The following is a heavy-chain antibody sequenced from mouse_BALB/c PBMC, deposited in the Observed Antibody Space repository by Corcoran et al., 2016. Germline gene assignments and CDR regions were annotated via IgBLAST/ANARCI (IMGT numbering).Heavy chain of an antibody. CDR1: GFTFSGFW. J-gene: IGHJ1*01. D-gene: IGHD2-1*01. CDR3: MRYHNYYGNYGWYFDV. Sequence: EVQLLETGGGLVQPGGSRGLSCEGSGFTFSGFWMSWVRQTPGKTLEWIGDINSDGSAINYAPSIKDRFTIFRVNDKSTLYLHMSNVRSEDTATYFCMRYHNYYGNYGWYFDVWGAGTTVTVSS. V-gene: IGHV11-2*02. CDR2: INSDGSAI.